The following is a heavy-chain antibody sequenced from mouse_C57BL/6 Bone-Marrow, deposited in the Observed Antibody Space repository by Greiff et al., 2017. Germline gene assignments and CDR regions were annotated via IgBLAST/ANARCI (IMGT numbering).Heavy chain of an antibody. D-gene: IGHD2-4*01. J-gene: IGHJ4*01. CDR1: GFSLTSYG. CDR2: IWRGGST. Sequence: QVQLQQSGPGLVQPSQSLSITCTVSGFSLTSYGVHWVRQSPGKGLEWLGVIWRGGSTDYNAAFMSRLSITKDNSKSQVFFKMNSLQADDTAVYYCAKCYYDYLYAMDYWGQGTSVTVSS. CDR3: AKCYYDYLYAMDY. V-gene: IGHV2-5*01.